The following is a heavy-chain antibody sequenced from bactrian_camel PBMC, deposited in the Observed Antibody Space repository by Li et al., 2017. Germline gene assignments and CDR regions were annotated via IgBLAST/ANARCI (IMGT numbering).Heavy chain of an antibody. CDR3: AKGGGRWPASFGY. V-gene: IGHV3S40*01. J-gene: IGHJ6*01. Sequence: VQLVESGGGLVQPGGSLRLSCAASGFTLSSYVMSWVRQAPGKGLEWVSTIDSGGGSTFYADPVKGRFTISSDNAKNTMYLQLNSLKTDDTAMYYCAKGGGRWPASFGYWGQGTQVTVS. CDR2: IDSGGGST. D-gene: IGHD1*01. CDR1: GFTLSSYV.